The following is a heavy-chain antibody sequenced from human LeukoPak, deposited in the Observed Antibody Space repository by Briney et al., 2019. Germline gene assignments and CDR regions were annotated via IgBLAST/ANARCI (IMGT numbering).Heavy chain of an antibody. CDR2: INSDTNIT. J-gene: IGHJ4*02. V-gene: IGHV3-11*06. CDR3: VRDHDWSFDL. Sequence: LALTCTVSSGSISRNNYYWGWIRQPPGKGLEWVSHINSDTNITPYTASVSGRFTISRDNAKNSLYLHVNSLRDEDTAVYYCVRDHDWSFDLWGQGALVTVSS. D-gene: IGHD1-1*01. CDR1: SGSISRNN.